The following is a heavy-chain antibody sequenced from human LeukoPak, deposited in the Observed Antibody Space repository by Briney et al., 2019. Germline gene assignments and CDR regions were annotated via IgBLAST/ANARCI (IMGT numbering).Heavy chain of an antibody. D-gene: IGHD6-19*01. CDR3: ARTTAVAGSFDY. CDR1: GYTFTNYY. V-gene: IGHV1-46*04. J-gene: IGHJ4*02. CDR2: INPSGGGT. Sequence: ASVKVSCKASGYTFTNYYMHWVRQAPGQGLEWMGIINPSGGGTSYAQKLQGRVTMTRDTSTSTVYMELSSLRSEDSAVYYCARTTAVAGSFDYWGQGTLVTVSS.